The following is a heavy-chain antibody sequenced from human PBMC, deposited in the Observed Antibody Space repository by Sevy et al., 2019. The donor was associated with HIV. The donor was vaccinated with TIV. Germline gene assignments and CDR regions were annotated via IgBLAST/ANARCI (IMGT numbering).Heavy chain of an antibody. Sequence: GESLKISCKGSGYSFTSYWIGWVRQMPGKGLEWMGIIYPGDSDTRYSPSFQGQVTISADKSISTAYLQWSSLKASETALYYCAGHWGSSRLTPDFYYYYYGMDVWGQGTTVTVSS. CDR3: AGHWGSSRLTPDFYYYYYGMDV. D-gene: IGHD6-13*01. CDR1: GYSFTSYW. J-gene: IGHJ6*02. CDR2: IYPGDSDT. V-gene: IGHV5-51*01.